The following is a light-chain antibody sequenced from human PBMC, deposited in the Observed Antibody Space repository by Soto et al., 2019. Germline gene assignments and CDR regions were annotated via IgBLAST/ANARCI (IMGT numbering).Light chain of an antibody. CDR1: QGIRND. Sequence: AIQMTPSPSSLSASVGDRVTITCRASQGIRNDLGWYQQKPGKAPKLLIYKSSILENGVPSRFSGSGSGTDFTLTISSLQPEDFATYYCQQNYNRPRTFGQGTKVDIK. V-gene: IGKV1-6*01. CDR3: QQNYNRPRT. CDR2: KSS. J-gene: IGKJ1*01.